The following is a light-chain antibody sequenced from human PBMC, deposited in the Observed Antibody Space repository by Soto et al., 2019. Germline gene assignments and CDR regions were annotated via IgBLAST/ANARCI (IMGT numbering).Light chain of an antibody. CDR2: DAS. V-gene: IGKV1-5*01. CDR1: ESIATW. J-gene: IGKJ2*01. Sequence: DVHMTQSPSTLSASVGDRVTITCRASESIATWLAWYQQKPGQAPKLLIYDASRLESGVPSRFSGGGSGTEFTLTISCLQPEDFATYYCHQYNSYFGPGTKLEI. CDR3: HQYNSY.